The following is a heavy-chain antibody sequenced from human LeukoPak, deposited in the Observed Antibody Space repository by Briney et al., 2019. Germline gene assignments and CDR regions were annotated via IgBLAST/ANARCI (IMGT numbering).Heavy chain of an antibody. D-gene: IGHD7-27*01. V-gene: IGHV3-7*03. CDR2: MRRDGNEI. CDR3: AKDGGLWVSAHWGDS. CDR1: GFTFSTYW. J-gene: IGHJ4*02. Sequence: GGSLRLSCSASGFTFSTYWMSWVRQAPGKGLGWVANMRRDGNEIYYLDSVRGRFTISRDNAKNSLYLQMNSLRAKDTAVYYCAKDGGLWVSAHWGDSWGRGTLVTVSS.